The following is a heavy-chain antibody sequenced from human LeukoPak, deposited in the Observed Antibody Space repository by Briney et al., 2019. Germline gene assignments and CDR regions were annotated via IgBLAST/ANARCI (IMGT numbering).Heavy chain of an antibody. J-gene: IGHJ4*02. V-gene: IGHV4-59*01. Sequence: SETLSLTCTVAGGSISSYYWSWIRQPPGKGLEWIGYIYYSGSTNYNPSLKSRVTISVDTSKNQFSLKLSSVTAADTAVYYCARGAMTTVTDWGQGTLVTVSS. CDR3: ARGAMTTVTD. CDR2: IYYSGST. D-gene: IGHD4-17*01. CDR1: GGSISSYY.